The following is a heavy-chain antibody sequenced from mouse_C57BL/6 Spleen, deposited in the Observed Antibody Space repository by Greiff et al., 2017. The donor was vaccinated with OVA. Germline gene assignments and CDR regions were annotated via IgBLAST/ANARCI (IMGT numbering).Heavy chain of an antibody. CDR1: GFSLTSYG. V-gene: IGHV2-5*01. J-gene: IGHJ2*01. D-gene: IGHD1-1*01. CDR2: IWRGGST. Sequence: VKLVESGPGLVQPSQSLSITCTVSGFSLTSYGVHWVRQSPGKGLEWLGVIWRGGSTDYNAAFMSRLSITKDNSKSQVFFKMNSLQADDTAIYYCAKTGYYGSSYYYFDYWGQGTTLTVSS. CDR3: AKTGYYGSSYYYFDY.